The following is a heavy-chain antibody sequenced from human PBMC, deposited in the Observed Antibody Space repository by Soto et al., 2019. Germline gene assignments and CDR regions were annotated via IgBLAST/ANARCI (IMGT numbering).Heavy chain of an antibody. J-gene: IGHJ4*02. CDR1: GGSISSGDYY. Sequence: SETLSLTCTVSGGSISSGDYYWSWIRQPPGKGLEWIGYIYYSGSTYYNPSLKSRVTISVDTSKNQFSLKLSSVTAADTAVYYCARYCGGDCYSWTAAYYFDYWGQGTLVTVSS. V-gene: IGHV4-30-4*01. CDR3: ARYCGGDCYSWTAAYYFDY. D-gene: IGHD2-21*02. CDR2: IYYSGST.